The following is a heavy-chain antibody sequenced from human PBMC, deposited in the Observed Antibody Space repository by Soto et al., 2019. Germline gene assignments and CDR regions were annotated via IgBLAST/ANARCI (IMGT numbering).Heavy chain of an antibody. J-gene: IGHJ3*02. Sequence: AGGALRNSCGGSGFIPRRNYKSLGRQAPGKGLEWVSVIFTGGSTYYADSVKGRFTISRHSSMNTVYLQMDSLRAEDTAVYYCARDRQSSGWLDAFDIWGQGTMVTVSS. CDR1: GFIPRRNY. CDR3: ARDRQSSGWLDAFDI. CDR2: IFTGGST. D-gene: IGHD6-19*01. V-gene: IGHV3-53*04.